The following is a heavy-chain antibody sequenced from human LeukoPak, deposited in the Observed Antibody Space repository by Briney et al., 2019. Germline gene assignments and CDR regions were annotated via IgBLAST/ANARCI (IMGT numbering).Heavy chain of an antibody. V-gene: IGHV4-59*08. CDR2: IYDGGSSFNGGNT. D-gene: IGHD6-19*01. CDR3: VQTKGWPAFDY. J-gene: IGHJ4*02. CDR1: GVSVTRFY. Sequence: SETLSLTCTVSGVSVTRFYWTWVRQPPGKGLEWIAYIYDGGSSFNGGNTIYDPSLKSRVTISVDKSNNQFSLNLSSVTAADTAIYCCVQTKGWPAFDYWGQGALVTVSS.